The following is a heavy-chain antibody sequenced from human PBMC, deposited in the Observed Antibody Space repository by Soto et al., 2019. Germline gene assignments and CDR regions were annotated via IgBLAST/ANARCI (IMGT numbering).Heavy chain of an antibody. Sequence: QVQLEQSGAEVKQPGSSVRVSCKTSGGTFSTYAINWVRQAPGQGLEWMGAIIPLFGPADYSQKFQGRVTITADESTSTAYMVLSILRSDDTAVYFCARPKGTYSSGYYFFDFWGQGTLVTVSS. CDR2: IIPLFGPA. D-gene: IGHD6-19*01. J-gene: IGHJ4*02. V-gene: IGHV1-69*01. CDR3: ARPKGTYSSGYYFFDF. CDR1: GGTFSTYA.